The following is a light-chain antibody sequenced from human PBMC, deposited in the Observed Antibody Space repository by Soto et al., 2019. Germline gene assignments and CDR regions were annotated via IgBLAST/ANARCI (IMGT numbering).Light chain of an antibody. CDR3: QQSYSSPWT. CDR2: AAS. V-gene: IGKV1-39*01. CDR1: QSISNY. J-gene: IGKJ1*01. Sequence: DIQMTQSPSSLSASVGDRVTITCRASQSISNYLNWYQQKPGKAPNLLIYAASTLQSGVPSRFSGCGSGTDFTLTISSLQAEDFATYYCQQSYSSPWTFGQGTKVDIK.